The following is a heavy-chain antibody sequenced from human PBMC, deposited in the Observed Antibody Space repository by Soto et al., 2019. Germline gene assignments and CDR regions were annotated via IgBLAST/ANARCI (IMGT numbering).Heavy chain of an antibody. Sequence: QVQLVQSGAEVKKPGSSVKVSCKASGGTFSSYAINWVRQAPGQGLEGMGGIIRIFGTPDYAQRFQGRVTITADESTSTAYMEMSSLRSEDTAVYYCARQGSNEYYYYGMDVWGQGTTVTVSS. J-gene: IGHJ6*02. CDR3: ARQGSNEYYYYGMDV. CDR1: GGTFSSYA. CDR2: IIRIFGTP. V-gene: IGHV1-69*12. D-gene: IGHD3-10*01.